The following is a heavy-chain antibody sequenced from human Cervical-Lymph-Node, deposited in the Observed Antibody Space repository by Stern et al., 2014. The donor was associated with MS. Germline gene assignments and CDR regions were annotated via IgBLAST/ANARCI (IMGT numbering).Heavy chain of an antibody. J-gene: IGHJ4*02. CDR2: IYPGDSDT. D-gene: IGHD6-19*01. Sequence: EVQLVQSGAEVKKPGESLRISCKGSGYSFTHFWVGWVRQMPGKGLEWMGIIYPGDSDTRYSPAFQGQVTISADNFINTAYLQVSSLKASDTAIYYCAIMRGDSGLHYWGQGTLVTVSS. V-gene: IGHV5-51*03. CDR3: AIMRGDSGLHY. CDR1: GYSFTHFW.